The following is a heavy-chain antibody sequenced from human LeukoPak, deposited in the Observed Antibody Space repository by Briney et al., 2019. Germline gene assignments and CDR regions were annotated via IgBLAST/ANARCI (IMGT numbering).Heavy chain of an antibody. V-gene: IGHV4-4*02. CDR1: GGSISSSNW. J-gene: IGHJ6*02. CDR3: ARVPSNPYYYYSMDV. D-gene: IGHD4-11*01. Sequence: SGTLSLTCAVSGGSISSSNWWSWVRQPPGKGLEWIGEIYHSGSTNYNPSLKSRVTISVDKSKNQFSLKLSSVTAADTAVYYCARVPSNPYYYYSMDVWGQGTTVTVSS. CDR2: IYHSGST.